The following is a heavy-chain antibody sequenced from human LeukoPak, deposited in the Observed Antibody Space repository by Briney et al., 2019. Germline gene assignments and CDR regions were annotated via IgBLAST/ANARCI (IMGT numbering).Heavy chain of an antibody. J-gene: IGHJ4*02. V-gene: IGHV1-24*01. Sequence: ASVKVSCKDSGYTLTELSMHWVRQAPGKGLEWMGGFDPEDGETIYAQKFQGRVTMTEDTSTDTAYMELSSLRSEDTAVYYCAAVTTHSQDFDYWGQGTLVTVSS. CDR2: FDPEDGET. CDR3: AAVTTHSQDFDY. CDR1: GYTLTELS. D-gene: IGHD4-17*01.